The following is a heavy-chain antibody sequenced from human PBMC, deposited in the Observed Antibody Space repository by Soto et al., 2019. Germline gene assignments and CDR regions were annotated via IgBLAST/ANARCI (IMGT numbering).Heavy chain of an antibody. CDR1: GYTFTSYY. D-gene: IGHD3-3*01. J-gene: IGHJ4*01. Sequence: QVQLVHSGAEVKKPGASVKVSCKSSGYTFTSYYMHWVRQAPGQGLEWMGIINPSGCSTRYAQKFKGRVTMTRDTSTSTVDMELISLRSEDTAVYYCAIESIFAVAPLDYWGHGTLFTVSS. V-gene: IGHV1-46*03. CDR2: INPSGCST. CDR3: AIESIFAVAPLDY.